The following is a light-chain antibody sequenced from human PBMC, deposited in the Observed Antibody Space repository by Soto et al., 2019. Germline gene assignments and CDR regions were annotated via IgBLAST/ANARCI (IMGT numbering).Light chain of an antibody. CDR2: GAS. Sequence: EIVLTQSPGTLSLSPGERATLSCRASQSVSNSYLAWYQQKPGQAPRLLIYGASSRATGIPDRFSGSGSGTDFALTISRLEPEDFAVYHCQQYGGLPWTFGQGTNVEIK. CDR1: QSVSNSY. CDR3: QQYGGLPWT. J-gene: IGKJ1*01. V-gene: IGKV3-20*01.